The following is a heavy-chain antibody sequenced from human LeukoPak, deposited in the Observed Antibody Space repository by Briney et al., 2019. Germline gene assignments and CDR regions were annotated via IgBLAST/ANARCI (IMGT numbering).Heavy chain of an antibody. CDR1: GFTFSSYE. V-gene: IGHV3-48*03. CDR2: ISSSGSSE. J-gene: IGHJ4*02. D-gene: IGHD3-10*01. CDR3: ARGWGE. Sequence: QPGGSLRLSCAASGFTFSSYEMNWVRQGPGKGLEWVSYISSSGSSEYYADSVKGRFTISRDNTKKSLYLQMNSLRVEDTAVYYCARGWGEGGQGTLVTVS.